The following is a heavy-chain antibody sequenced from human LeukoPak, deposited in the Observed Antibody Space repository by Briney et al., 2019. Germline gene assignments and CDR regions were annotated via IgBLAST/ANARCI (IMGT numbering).Heavy chain of an antibody. V-gene: IGHV3-30*04. Sequence: GGSLRLSCAASGFTFSSYAMHWVRQAPGKGLEWVAVISYDGSNKYYADSVKGRFTISRDNSKNTLYLQMNSLRAEDTAVYYCARVYYDILTGYYKAHSLHDAFDIWGQGTMVTVSS. J-gene: IGHJ3*02. CDR1: GFTFSSYA. CDR3: ARVYYDILTGYYKAHSLHDAFDI. CDR2: ISYDGSNK. D-gene: IGHD3-9*01.